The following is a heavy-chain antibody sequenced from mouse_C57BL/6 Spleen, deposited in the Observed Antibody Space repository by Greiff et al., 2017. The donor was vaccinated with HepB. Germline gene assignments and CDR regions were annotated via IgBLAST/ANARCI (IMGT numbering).Heavy chain of an antibody. CDR2: IWSDGST. CDR1: GFSLTSYG. J-gene: IGHJ3*01. D-gene: IGHD2-4*01. CDR3: ARSFYDYDGSWFAY. Sequence: VQLQQSGPGLVAPSQSLSITCTVSGFSLTSYGVHWVRQPPGKGLEWLVVIWSDGSTTYNSALKSRLSISKDNSKSQVFLKMNSLQTDDTAMYYCARSFYDYDGSWFAYWGQGTLVTVSA. V-gene: IGHV2-6*03.